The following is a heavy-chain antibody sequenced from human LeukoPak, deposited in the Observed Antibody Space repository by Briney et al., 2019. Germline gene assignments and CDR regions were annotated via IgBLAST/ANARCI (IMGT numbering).Heavy chain of an antibody. V-gene: IGHV4-4*07. D-gene: IGHD1-1*01. CDR2: IYISGSN. CDR1: SCSISSFY. J-gene: IGHJ4*02. Sequence: SETLSLTCTVSSCSISSFYWSWMRPPAGQGLVWIGRIYISGSNNYNPSLKSRVTMSVDTSKNQFSLKLSSVTAADTAVYYCARDRGTWNDDGFDYWGQGTLVTVSS. CDR3: ARDRGTWNDDGFDY.